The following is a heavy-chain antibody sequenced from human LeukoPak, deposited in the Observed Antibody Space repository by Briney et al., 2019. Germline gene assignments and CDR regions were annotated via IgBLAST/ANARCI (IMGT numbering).Heavy chain of an antibody. Sequence: GESLKISCKGPEYDFANYWIGWVRQMPGRGLEWMGIVYPAGSIIHYSPSFQGQVTISVDRSVSTAYLQWTSLKASDSAMYFCARRSYFDTYLDPWVQGTLVTVS. J-gene: IGHJ5*02. V-gene: IGHV5-51*01. CDR1: EYDFANYW. CDR2: VYPAGSII. CDR3: ARRSYFDTYLDP. D-gene: IGHD1-26*01.